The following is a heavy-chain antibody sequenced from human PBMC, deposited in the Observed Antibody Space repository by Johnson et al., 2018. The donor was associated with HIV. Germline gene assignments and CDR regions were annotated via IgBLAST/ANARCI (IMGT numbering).Heavy chain of an antibody. J-gene: IGHJ3*02. CDR3: TRRTTYYYDSSGYNDAFDI. CDR1: GFAFSGSA. Sequence: VQLVESGGGLVQPGGSLKLSCAASGFAFSGSAMHWVRQASGKGLEWVGRIRSKANSYATAYAASVKGRFTISRDDSKNTAYLQMNSLKTEDTAVYYCTRRTTYYYDSSGYNDAFDIWGQGTMVTVSS. D-gene: IGHD3-22*01. CDR2: IRSKANSYAT. V-gene: IGHV3-73*01.